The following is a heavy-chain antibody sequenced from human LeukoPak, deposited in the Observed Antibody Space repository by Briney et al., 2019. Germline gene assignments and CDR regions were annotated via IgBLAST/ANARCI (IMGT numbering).Heavy chain of an antibody. V-gene: IGHV4-39*07. CDR3: ARVGGYYGSGSYNFQDY. D-gene: IGHD3-10*01. CDR2: IYYSGST. CDR1: GGSISITSYY. Sequence: SETLSLTCTVSGGSISITSYYWGWIRQPPGKGLEWIGSIYYSGSTYYNPSLKSRVTISVDTSKNQFSLKLSSVTAADTAVYYCARVGGYYGSGSYNFQDYWGQGTLVTVSS. J-gene: IGHJ4*02.